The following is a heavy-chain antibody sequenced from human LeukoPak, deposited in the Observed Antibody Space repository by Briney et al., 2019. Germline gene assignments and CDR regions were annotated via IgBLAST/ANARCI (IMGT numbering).Heavy chain of an antibody. Sequence: PGGSLRLSCAASGFTFSSYAMSWVRQAPGKGLEWVSAIRGSGGSTYYADSVKGRFTISRDNAKNTLYLQMNSLRAEDTAVYYCARDRWLLDYWGQGTPVTVSS. CDR3: ARDRWLLDY. J-gene: IGHJ4*02. V-gene: IGHV3-23*01. D-gene: IGHD4-23*01. CDR2: IRGSGGST. CDR1: GFTFSSYA.